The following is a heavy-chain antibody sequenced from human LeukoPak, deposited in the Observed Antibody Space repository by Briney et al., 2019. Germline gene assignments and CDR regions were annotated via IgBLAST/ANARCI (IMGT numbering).Heavy chain of an antibody. CDR2: VSAYNGNT. J-gene: IGHJ4*02. Sequence: ASVNVSCKASGYTFSGYGFSWVRQAPGQGLEWMGWVSAYNGNTIYAQSYQGRVTMTTDTSTSTAYMELRSLRPADTAVYYCASGAGSYGDYSLWLGYWGQGTLVTVSS. D-gene: IGHD4-17*01. V-gene: IGHV1-18*01. CDR3: ASGAGSYGDYSLWLGY. CDR1: GYTFSGYG.